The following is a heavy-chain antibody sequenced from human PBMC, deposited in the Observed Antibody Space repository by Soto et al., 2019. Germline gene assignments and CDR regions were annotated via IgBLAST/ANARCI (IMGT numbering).Heavy chain of an antibody. Sequence: ASVKVSCKASGYTFTSYDINWVRQATGQGLEWMGWMSPNSGNTGYAQKFQGRVTMTRNTSISTAYMELSSLRSEDTAVYYCASFTYCSSTSCYPPPGRIAYDYYMDVWGKGTTVTVSS. D-gene: IGHD2-2*01. CDR2: MSPNSGNT. CDR3: ASFTYCSSTSCYPPPGRIAYDYYMDV. CDR1: GYTFTSYD. J-gene: IGHJ6*03. V-gene: IGHV1-8*01.